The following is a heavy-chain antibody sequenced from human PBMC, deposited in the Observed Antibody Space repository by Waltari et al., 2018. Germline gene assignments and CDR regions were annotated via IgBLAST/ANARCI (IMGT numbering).Heavy chain of an antibody. CDR1: GGSISSSSYY. J-gene: IGHJ2*01. CDR2: IYSSGST. CDR3: ARLFTSCYHCGDFDL. Sequence: QLQLQESGPGLVKPSETLSLTCTVSGGSISSSSYYWGWIRQPPGKGLEWIGSIYSSGSTYYNPSRKSRVTISVDTSKNQFSLKLSSVTAADTAVYYCARLFTSCYHCGDFDLWGRGTLVTVSS. D-gene: IGHD2-2*01. V-gene: IGHV4-39*01.